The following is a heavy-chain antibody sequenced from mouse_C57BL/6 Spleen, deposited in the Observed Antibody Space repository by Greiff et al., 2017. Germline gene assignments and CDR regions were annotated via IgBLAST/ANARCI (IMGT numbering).Heavy chain of an antibody. V-gene: IGHV1-55*01. CDR3: ARPLTGTYPFAY. Sequence: QVQLQQPGAELVKPGASVKMSCKASGYTFTSYWITWVKQRPGQGLEWIGDIYPGSGSTNYNEKFKSKATLTVDTSSSTAYMQLSSLTSEDSAVYYCARPLTGTYPFAYWGQGTLVTVSA. J-gene: IGHJ3*01. CDR1: GYTFTSYW. CDR2: IYPGSGST. D-gene: IGHD4-1*01.